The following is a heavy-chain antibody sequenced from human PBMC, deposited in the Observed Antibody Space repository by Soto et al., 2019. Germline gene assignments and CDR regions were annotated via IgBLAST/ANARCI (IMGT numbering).Heavy chain of an antibody. J-gene: IGHJ4*01. CDR3: ETGNGTTSEGPLFDY. D-gene: IGHD1-1*01. Sequence: WACQEKRKRLEWMGWISDYNGNTNYAQKVQGRVTMTTDRSTSTAYMELRSLRSDDTAVYYCETGNGTTSEGPLFDYRGHGTLLPVSS. CDR2: ISDYNGNT. V-gene: IGHV1-18*01.